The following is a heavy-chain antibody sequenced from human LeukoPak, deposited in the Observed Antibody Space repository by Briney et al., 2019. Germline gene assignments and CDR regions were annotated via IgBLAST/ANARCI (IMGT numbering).Heavy chain of an antibody. D-gene: IGHD6-13*01. CDR3: ARGLRTAAGYDYYYMDV. Sequence: SETLSLTCTVSGGSISSSSYYWGWIRQPPGKGLEWIGEINHSGSTNYNPSLKSRVTISVDTSKNQFSLKLSSVTAADTAVYYCARGLRTAAGYDYYYMDVWGKGTTVTVSS. CDR1: GGSISSSSYY. CDR2: INHSGST. V-gene: IGHV4-39*07. J-gene: IGHJ6*03.